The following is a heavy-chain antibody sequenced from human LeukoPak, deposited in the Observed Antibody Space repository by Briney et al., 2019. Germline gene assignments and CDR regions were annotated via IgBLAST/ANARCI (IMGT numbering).Heavy chain of an antibody. CDR1: GYSFTSYW. V-gene: IGHV5-51*01. J-gene: IGHJ5*02. CDR2: IYPGDLRV. D-gene: IGHD6-13*01. Sequence: GESLKISCQGFGYSFTSYWIGWVRQMPGKGMEWMEDIYPGDLRVRYNPSFQGQVTISVDKSINTAYLQWVSLRASDSAMYYCACRDLTSTWSFPWGQGTLVTVSS. CDR3: ACRDLTSTWSFP.